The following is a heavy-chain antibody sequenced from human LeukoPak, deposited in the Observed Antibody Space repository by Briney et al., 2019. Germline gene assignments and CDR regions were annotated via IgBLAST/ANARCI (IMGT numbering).Heavy chain of an antibody. D-gene: IGHD2-15*01. CDR3: AKQLGYCSDGSCYFPY. CDR1: GFTFSNYA. V-gene: IGHV3-23*01. CDR2: ISGGDGTT. Sequence: PGGSLRLSCAASGFTFSNYAMNWVRQAPGKGLEWVSGISGGDGTTFYADSVKGRFTISRDNSKSTLCLQMNSLKAEDTAVYYCAKQLGYCSDGSCYFPYWGQGTLVTVSS. J-gene: IGHJ4*02.